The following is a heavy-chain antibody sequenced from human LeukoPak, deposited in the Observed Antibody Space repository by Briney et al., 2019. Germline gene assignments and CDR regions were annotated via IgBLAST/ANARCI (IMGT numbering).Heavy chain of an antibody. CDR1: GFTVSSNY. D-gene: IGHD1-26*01. J-gene: IGHJ3*02. CDR3: ARDRNGDWWELLHDAFDI. Sequence: PGGSLRLSCAASGFTVSSNYMSWVRQASGKGLEWVSYVSSSGTTIYYADSVKGRFTISRDNAKNSLYLQMNSLRAEDTAVYYCARDRNGDWWELLHDAFDIWGQGTMVTVSS. CDR2: VSSSGTTI. V-gene: IGHV3-48*01.